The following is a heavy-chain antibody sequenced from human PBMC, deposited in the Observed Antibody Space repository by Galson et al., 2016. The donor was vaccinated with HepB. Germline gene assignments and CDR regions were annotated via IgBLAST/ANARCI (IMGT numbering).Heavy chain of an antibody. V-gene: IGHV4-34*01. CDR2: INHSGST. CDR3: AIGRGYYDILTGFYPNHKYYFDY. Sequence: SETLSLTCAVYGGSFSAYYWNWIRQPPGKGLEWIGEINHSGSTNYNPSLKSRVTMSIDTSKNQFSLNLTSVTAADTAVYYCAIGRGYYDILTGFYPNHKYYFDYWGPGTLVTVSS. D-gene: IGHD3-9*01. CDR1: GGSFSAYY. J-gene: IGHJ4*02.